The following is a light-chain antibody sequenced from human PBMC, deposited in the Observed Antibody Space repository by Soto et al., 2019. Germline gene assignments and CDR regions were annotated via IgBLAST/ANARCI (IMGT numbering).Light chain of an antibody. CDR3: CSYAGSYPVV. CDR2: DVS. V-gene: IGLV2-11*01. CDR1: SSDVGGYYY. J-gene: IGLJ2*01. Sequence: QSALTQPRSVSGSPGQSVTISCTGTSSDVGGYYYVSWYQQHPGKAPKLMIYDVSKRPAGVPDRFSGSKSGNTAPLTISGLQAEDEADYYCCSYAGSYPVVFGGGTKLTVL.